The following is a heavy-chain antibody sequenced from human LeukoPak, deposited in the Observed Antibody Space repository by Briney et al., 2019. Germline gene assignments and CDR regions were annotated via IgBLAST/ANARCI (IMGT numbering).Heavy chain of an antibody. V-gene: IGHV4-59*01. CDR1: GGSISSYY. Sequence: SETLFLTCTVSGGSISSYYWSWIRQPPGKGLEWIGYIYYSGSTNYNPSLKSRVTISVDTSKNQFSLKLSSVTAADTAVYYCARGEETYYYDSSGYYDYWGQGTLVTVSS. CDR2: IYYSGST. J-gene: IGHJ4*02. CDR3: ARGEETYYYDSSGYYDY. D-gene: IGHD3-22*01.